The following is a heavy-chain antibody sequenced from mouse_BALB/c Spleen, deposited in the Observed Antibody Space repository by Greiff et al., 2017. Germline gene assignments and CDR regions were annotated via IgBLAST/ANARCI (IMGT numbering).Heavy chain of an antibody. CDR2: IWGGGST. D-gene: IGHD2-4*01. J-gene: IGHJ1*01. V-gene: IGHV2-6-5*01. Sequence: QVQLQQSGPGLVAPSQSLSITCTVSGFSLTDYGVSWIRQPPGKGLEWLGVIWGGGSTYYNSALKSRLSISKDNSKSQVFLKMNSLQTDDTAMYYCAKLYDYDGYWYFDVWGAGTTVTVSS. CDR1: GFSLTDYG. CDR3: AKLYDYDGYWYFDV.